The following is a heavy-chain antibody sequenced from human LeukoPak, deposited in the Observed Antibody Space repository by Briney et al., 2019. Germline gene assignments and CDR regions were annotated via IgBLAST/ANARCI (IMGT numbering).Heavy chain of an antibody. V-gene: IGHV3-7*01. CDR1: GFSFTTSW. Sequence: PGGSLRLSCAASGFSFTTSWMSWVRQAPGKGLEWVADINPAGGGIVYVDSVKGRFIISRDNAKRSVYLEVSGLRVEDSALYYCARDPEYGAIDIWGQGTMVTVSS. CDR3: ARDPEYGAIDI. D-gene: IGHD4/OR15-4a*01. CDR2: INPAGGGI. J-gene: IGHJ3*02.